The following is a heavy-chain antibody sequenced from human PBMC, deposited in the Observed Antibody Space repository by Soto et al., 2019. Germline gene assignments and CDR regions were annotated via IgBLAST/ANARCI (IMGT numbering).Heavy chain of an antibody. CDR3: ASVSLCIAARPHLFAY. CDR2: ISAYNGNT. CDR1: GYTFTSYG. J-gene: IGHJ4*02. V-gene: IGHV1-18*04. Sequence: VASVKLSCKASGYTFTSYGISWVRQAPGQGLEWMGWISAYNGNTNYAQKLQGRVTMTTDTSTSTAYMELRSLRSDDTAVYYCASVSLCIAARPHLFAYRGQGTPVTGSS. D-gene: IGHD6-6*01.